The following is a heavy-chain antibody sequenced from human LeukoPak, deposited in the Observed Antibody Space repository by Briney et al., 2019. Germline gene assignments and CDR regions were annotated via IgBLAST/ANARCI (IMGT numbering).Heavy chain of an antibody. V-gene: IGHV3-7*01. CDR3: ARDGSGWSVY. CDR2: INQDGSEK. J-gene: IGHJ4*02. Sequence: PGGSLRLSCAASGFTFSNYWMSWVRQAPGKGLEWVININQDGSEKYYVDSVKGRFSISRDNAKNSLYLQMNSLRAEDTAVYYCARDGSGWSVYCGQGTLVTVSS. D-gene: IGHD6-19*01. CDR1: GFTFSNYW.